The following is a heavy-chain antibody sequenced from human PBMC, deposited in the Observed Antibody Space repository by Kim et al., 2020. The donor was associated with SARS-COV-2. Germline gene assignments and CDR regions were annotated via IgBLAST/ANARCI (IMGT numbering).Heavy chain of an antibody. J-gene: IGHJ4*02. CDR1: GYSFTSYW. CDR3: ARGILDGDYGDSYFDY. Sequence: GESLKISCKGSGYSFTSYWIGWVRQMPGKGLEWMGIIYPGDSDTRYSPSFQGQVTISADKSISTAYLQWSSLKASDTAMYYCARGILDGDYGDSYFDYWGQGTLVTVSS. D-gene: IGHD4-17*01. V-gene: IGHV5-51*01. CDR2: IYPGDSDT.